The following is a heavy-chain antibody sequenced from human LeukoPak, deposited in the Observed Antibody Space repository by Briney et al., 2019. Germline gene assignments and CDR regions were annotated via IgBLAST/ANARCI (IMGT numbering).Heavy chain of an antibody. CDR3: ARSLYGSGSYYYY. CDR2: ISAYNGNT. CDR1: GYTFTSYG. D-gene: IGHD3-10*01. V-gene: IGHV1-18*01. Sequence: ASVKVSCKASGYTFTSYGISWVRQAPGQGLEWMGWISAYNGNTNYAQKLHGRVTMTTDTSTSTAYMELRRMRSDETAVYYCARSLYGSGSYYYYWGQGTLVTVSS. J-gene: IGHJ4*02.